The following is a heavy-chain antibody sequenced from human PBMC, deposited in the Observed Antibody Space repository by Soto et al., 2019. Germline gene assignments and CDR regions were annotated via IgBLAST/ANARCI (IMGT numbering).Heavy chain of an antibody. J-gene: IGHJ6*02. CDR3: ARGYSSSWYAAYYYYYGMDV. Sequence: QVQLVESGGGVVQPGRSLRLSCAASGFTFSSYGMHWVRQAPGKGLEWVAVIWYDGSNKYYADSVKGRFTISRDNSKNTPDRQMNSLRAEDTAVYYCARGYSSSWYAAYYYYYGMDVWGQGTTVTVSS. V-gene: IGHV3-33*01. D-gene: IGHD6-13*01. CDR1: GFTFSSYG. CDR2: IWYDGSNK.